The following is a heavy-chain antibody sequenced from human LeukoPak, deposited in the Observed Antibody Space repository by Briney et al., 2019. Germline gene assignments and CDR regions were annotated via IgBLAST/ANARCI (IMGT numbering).Heavy chain of an antibody. V-gene: IGHV3-30-3*01. CDR1: GFTFSSYA. J-gene: IGHJ4*02. CDR2: ISYDGSNK. Sequence: PGGSLRLSCAASGFTFSSYAMHWVRQAPGKGLEWVAVISYDGSNKYYADSVKGRFTISRDNSKNTLYLQMNSLRAEDTAVYFCGVWFGDLFDWGQGTLVTVSS. D-gene: IGHD3-10*01. CDR3: GVWFGDLFD.